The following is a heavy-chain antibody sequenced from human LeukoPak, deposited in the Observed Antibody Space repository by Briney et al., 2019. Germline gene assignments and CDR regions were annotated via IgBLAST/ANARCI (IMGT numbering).Heavy chain of an antibody. CDR3: AAGPYYDSSGYYYQTRYYYYMDV. V-gene: IGHV1-58*02. CDR2: IVVGSGNT. CDR1: GFTFTSSA. Sequence: SVKVSCKASGFTFTSSAMQWVRQARGQRLEWIGWIVVGSGNTNYAQKFQGRVTITRDMSTSTAYMELSSLRSEDTAVYYCAAGPYYDSSGYYYQTRYYYYMDVWGKGTTVTVSS. D-gene: IGHD3-22*01. J-gene: IGHJ6*03.